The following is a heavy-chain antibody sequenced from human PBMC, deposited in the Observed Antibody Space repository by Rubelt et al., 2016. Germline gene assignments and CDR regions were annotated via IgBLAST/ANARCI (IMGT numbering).Heavy chain of an antibody. CDR2: IKKDGNEK. V-gene: IGHV3-7*01. Sequence: GGSLKLSCAASGFTFSSYSMSWVRQAPGKGLEWVATIKKDGNEKYYVDSVKGRFTISRDNAKNSLYLQMNRLRAEDTAVYYCASVLAGGTRSVDYWGQGTLVTVSS. CDR3: ASVLAGGTRSVDY. D-gene: IGHD1-26*01. J-gene: IGHJ4*02. CDR1: GFTFSSYS.